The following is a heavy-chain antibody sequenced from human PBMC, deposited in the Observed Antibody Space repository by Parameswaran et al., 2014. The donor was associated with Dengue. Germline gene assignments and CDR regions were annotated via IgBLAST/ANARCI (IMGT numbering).Heavy chain of an antibody. D-gene: IGHD6-13*01. CDR2: IYYSGST. Sequence: WIRQPPGKGLEWIGSIYYSGSTYYNPSLKSRVTISVDTSKNQFSLKLSSVTAADTAVYYCARHGAAGSWYFPTSEPTHFDYWGQGTLVTVSS. CDR3: ARHGAAGSWYFPTSEPTHFDY. J-gene: IGHJ4*02. V-gene: IGHV4-39*01.